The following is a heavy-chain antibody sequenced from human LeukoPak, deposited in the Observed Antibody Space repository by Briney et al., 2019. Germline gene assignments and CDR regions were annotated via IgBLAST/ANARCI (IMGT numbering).Heavy chain of an antibody. D-gene: IGHD6-19*01. J-gene: IGHJ4*02. CDR1: GFTFSSYA. CDR2: ISGSGGST. V-gene: IGHV3-23*01. CDR3: AKVGIGSGWYDFDY. Sequence: GGSLRLSCAASGFTFSSYAMSWVRQAPGKGLEWVSAISGSGGSTYYADSVKGRFSISRDNSKNTLYLQMNSLRAEDTAVYCCAKVGIGSGWYDFDYWGQGTLVTVSS.